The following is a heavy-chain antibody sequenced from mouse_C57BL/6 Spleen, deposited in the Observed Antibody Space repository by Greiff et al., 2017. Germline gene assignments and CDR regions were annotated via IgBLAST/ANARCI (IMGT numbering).Heavy chain of an antibody. Sequence: LMESGGGLVKPGGSLKLSCAASGFTFSSYAMSWVRQTPEKRLEWVATISDGGSYTYYPDNVKGRFTISRDNAKNNLYLQMSHLKSEDTAMYYCARDDGYYGYWGQGTTLTVSS. CDR1: GFTFSSYA. CDR2: ISDGGSYT. J-gene: IGHJ2*01. V-gene: IGHV5-4*01. CDR3: ARDDGYYGY. D-gene: IGHD2-3*01.